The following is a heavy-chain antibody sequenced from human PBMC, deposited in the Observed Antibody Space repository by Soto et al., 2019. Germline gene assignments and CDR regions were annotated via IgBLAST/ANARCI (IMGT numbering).Heavy chain of an antibody. Sequence: QVQLQESGPGLVKPSETLSFTCNVSGGSISSGGYYWSWIRQLPGKGLEWIGYIYHRGGTYYNPALTRRITISVDTSKNQFSLKMTSVTAADTAVYFCARAPGRMMNALRYYYGLDVWCQGTTVTVSS. CDR2: IYHRGGT. J-gene: IGHJ6*02. CDR3: ARAPGRMMNALRYYYGLDV. D-gene: IGHD2-8*01. CDR1: GGSISSGGYY. V-gene: IGHV4-31*02.